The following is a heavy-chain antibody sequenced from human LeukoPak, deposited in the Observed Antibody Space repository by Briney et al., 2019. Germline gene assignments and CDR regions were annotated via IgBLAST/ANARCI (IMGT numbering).Heavy chain of an antibody. CDR3: ARGIAGAGTAVLDY. Sequence: GGSLRLSCAASGFTFSSYWMSWVRQAPGKGLEWVANIKQDGSEKYYVDSVKGRSTISRDNAKNSLYLQMNSLRAEDTAVYYCARGIAGAGTAVLDYWGQGTLVIVSS. D-gene: IGHD6-13*01. CDR1: GFTFSSYW. J-gene: IGHJ4*02. CDR2: IKQDGSEK. V-gene: IGHV3-7*01.